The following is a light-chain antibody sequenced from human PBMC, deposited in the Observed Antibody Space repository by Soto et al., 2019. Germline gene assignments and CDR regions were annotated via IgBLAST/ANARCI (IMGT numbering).Light chain of an antibody. J-gene: IGLJ2*01. CDR2: SDT. CDR3: QSYDTGVSGSV. V-gene: IGLV1-40*01. Sequence: QSVLTQPPSVSGAPGQRLTISCSGSTSNIGAGFDVPWYQQFPGAAPTLLMYSDTSRPSGVPSRFSASKSGTSASLTITGLRTEDEADYYCQSYDTGVSGSVFGGGTKVTVL. CDR1: TSNIGAGFD.